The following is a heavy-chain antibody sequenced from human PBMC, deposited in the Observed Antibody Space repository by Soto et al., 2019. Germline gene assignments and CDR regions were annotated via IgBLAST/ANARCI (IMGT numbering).Heavy chain of an antibody. J-gene: IGHJ4*02. CDR3: ARHELWLRY. CDR1: GDSISGHH. D-gene: IGHD5-18*01. V-gene: IGHV4-59*11. Sequence: PSETLSLTCTVSGDSISGHHWNWIRQPPGKGVEWIGYIHNSGSTTYNSSLKSRVTISIDTSKKQSSLKLTSVTAADTAVYYCARHELWLRYWGQGTLVTVSS. CDR2: IHNSGST.